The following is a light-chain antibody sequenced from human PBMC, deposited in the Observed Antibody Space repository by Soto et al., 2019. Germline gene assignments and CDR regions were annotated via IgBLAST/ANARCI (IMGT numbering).Light chain of an antibody. Sequence: QSALTQPPPASGTPGQRVTISCSGSTSNIGGNTVNWYQQFPGTAPKLLMFKNNQRPSGVPDRFSGSKSGTSASLAISGLQSEDEADYYCAAWDDSLNGDVFGIGTKVTVL. V-gene: IGLV1-44*01. CDR2: KNN. CDR3: AAWDDSLNGDV. CDR1: TSNIGGNT. J-gene: IGLJ1*01.